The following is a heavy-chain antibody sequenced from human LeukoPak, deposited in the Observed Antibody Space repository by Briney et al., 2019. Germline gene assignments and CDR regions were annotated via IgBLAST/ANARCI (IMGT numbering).Heavy chain of an antibody. CDR1: GGSISNYY. Sequence: SETLSLTCTVSGGSISNYYWSWIRQPPGKGLEWIGYIYYSGSTNYNPSLKSRVTISVDTSKNQFSLKLSSVTAADTAVYYCARESRMIDAFDIWGQGTMVTVSS. CDR3: ARESRMIDAFDI. J-gene: IGHJ3*02. V-gene: IGHV4-59*01. D-gene: IGHD3-22*01. CDR2: IYYSGST.